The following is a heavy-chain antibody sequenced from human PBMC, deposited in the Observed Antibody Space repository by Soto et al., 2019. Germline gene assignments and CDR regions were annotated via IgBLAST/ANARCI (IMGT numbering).Heavy chain of an antibody. J-gene: IGHJ2*01. D-gene: IGHD1-26*01. CDR3: AKDSTTAWYLDL. CDR2: IIPIFGTA. V-gene: IGHV1-69*06. CDR1: GGTFSSYA. Sequence: ASVKVSCKASGGTFSSYAISWGRQAPGQGLEWMGGIIPIFGTANYAQKFQVRVTINAEKSTSTAYMELSSLRSEDTAVYYCAKDSTTAWYLDLWARGTLVPVSS.